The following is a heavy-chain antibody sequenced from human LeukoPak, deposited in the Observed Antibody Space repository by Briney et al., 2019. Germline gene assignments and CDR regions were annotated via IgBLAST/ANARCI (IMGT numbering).Heavy chain of an antibody. CDR1: GGSISSGIYY. CDR2: IYYSGST. J-gene: IGHJ6*02. D-gene: IGHD3-9*01. V-gene: IGHV4-61*05. CDR3: AGASYYDILTGYLGNYYYYGMDV. Sequence: SETLSLTCTVSGGSISSGIYYWAWIRQPPGKGLEWIGYIYYSGSTNYNPSLKSRVTISVDTSKNQFSLKLSSVTAADTAVYYCAGASYYDILTGYLGNYYYYGMDVWGQGTTVTVSS.